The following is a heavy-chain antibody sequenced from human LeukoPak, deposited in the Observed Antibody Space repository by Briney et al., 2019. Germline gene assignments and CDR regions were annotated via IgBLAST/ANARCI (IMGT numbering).Heavy chain of an antibody. CDR2: INSSSGYI. D-gene: IGHD1-1*01. Sequence: GGSLRLSCAASGFTFSSYSMNWVRQAPGKGLEWVSSINSSSGYIYYADSVKGRFTISRGNSKNTLYLQMNSLTAEDTAIYYCAKATGTLGNWGQGTLVTVSS. CDR1: GFTFSSYS. CDR3: AKATGTLGN. J-gene: IGHJ4*02. V-gene: IGHV3-21*04.